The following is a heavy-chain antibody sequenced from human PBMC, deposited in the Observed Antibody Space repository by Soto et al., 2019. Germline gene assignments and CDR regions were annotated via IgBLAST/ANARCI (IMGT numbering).Heavy chain of an antibody. CDR2: INSDGSST. CDR3: ARGPREQLWSYYYYGMDV. J-gene: IGHJ6*02. Sequence: GGSLRLSCAASGLTFSNYWMHWVRQAPGKGLVWVSRINSDGSSTSYAASVKGRLTISRDNAKNTLYLQMNSMRAEDTAVYYCARGPREQLWSYYYYGMDVWGQGTTVTVSS. V-gene: IGHV3-74*01. D-gene: IGHD5-18*01. CDR1: GLTFSNYW.